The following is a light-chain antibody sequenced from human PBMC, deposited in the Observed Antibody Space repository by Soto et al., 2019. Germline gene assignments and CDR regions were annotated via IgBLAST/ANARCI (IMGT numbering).Light chain of an antibody. CDR3: QQYNNWPRV. CDR1: QSVSSN. J-gene: IGKJ2*01. Sequence: EILMTQSPGTLSVSPGERATLSCRASQSVSSNLAWYQQKPGQAPRLLIYGASTRATGIPARFSGSGSGTEFTLTISSLQSEDFAVYFCQQYNNWPRVFGQGTKLESK. CDR2: GAS. V-gene: IGKV3-15*01.